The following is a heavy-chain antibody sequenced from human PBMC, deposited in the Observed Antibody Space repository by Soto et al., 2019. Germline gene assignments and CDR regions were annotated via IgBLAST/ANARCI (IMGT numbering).Heavy chain of an antibody. D-gene: IGHD6-13*01. CDR1: GYTFASYG. Sequence: GASVKVSCKASGYTFASYGISWVRQAPGQGLEWMGWISAYNGNTNYAQTLKGRVTMTKDTSTSTAYMELTSLRSDDTAVYYCARYSSSYCWWFDYWGQGTLVTVSS. CDR2: ISAYNGNT. J-gene: IGHJ5*01. CDR3: ARYSSSYCWWFDY. V-gene: IGHV1-18*01.